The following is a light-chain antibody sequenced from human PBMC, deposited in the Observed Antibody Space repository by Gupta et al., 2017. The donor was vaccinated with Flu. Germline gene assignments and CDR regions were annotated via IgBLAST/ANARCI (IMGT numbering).Light chain of an antibody. V-gene: IGLV2-11*01. CDR1: SNDVGGSNR. CDR2: DVT. Sequence: QSAPTQPRSVSGSPGQSVTISCTGSSNDVGGSNRVSWYQQRPGKAPKLILYDVTERPSGVPDRFSGSKSGNTASLTISGLQADDEADYDCSSHAGRVTGVFGTGTTVTVL. CDR3: SSHAGRVTGV. J-gene: IGLJ1*01.